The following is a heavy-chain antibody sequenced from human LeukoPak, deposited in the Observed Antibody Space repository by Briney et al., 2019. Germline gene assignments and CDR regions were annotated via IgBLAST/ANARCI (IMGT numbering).Heavy chain of an antibody. CDR1: GYTPPELS. V-gene: IGHV1-24*01. CDR2: FDPEDGET. J-gene: IGHJ5*02. D-gene: IGHD2-2*01. CDR3: ATALPDCSSTSCSGWFDP. Sequence: ASVKGSCKVFGYTPPELSIHRVRQAPGKGVEWVGGFDPEDGETIYAQKFQGRVTMTEDTSTDTAYMELSSLRSEDTAVYYCATALPDCSSTSCSGWFDPWGQGTLVTVSS.